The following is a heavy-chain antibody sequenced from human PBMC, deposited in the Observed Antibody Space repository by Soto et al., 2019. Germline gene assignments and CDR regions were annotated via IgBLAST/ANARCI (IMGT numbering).Heavy chain of an antibody. CDR3: ARGSDQLPPNYYYYYMDV. J-gene: IGHJ6*03. CDR2: IYYSGIT. Sequence: QVQLQESGPGLVKPSETLSLTCTVSGASISSYYWSWIRQPPGKGLEWIGYIYYSGITNYNPSLKRRVTISVDTSKKQFALKLSSVTAADTAVYYCARGSDQLPPNYYYYYMDVWGKGTTVTVSS. CDR1: GASISSYY. D-gene: IGHD2-2*01. V-gene: IGHV4-59*01.